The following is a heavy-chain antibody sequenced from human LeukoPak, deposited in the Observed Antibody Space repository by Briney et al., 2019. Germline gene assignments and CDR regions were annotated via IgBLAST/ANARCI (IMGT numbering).Heavy chain of an antibody. CDR2: IYYSGST. Sequence: SETLSLTCTVSGGSISSYYWSWLRQPPGKGLEWIGYIYYSGSTNYNPSLKSRVTISVDTSNNQFSLKLSSVTAADTAVYYCARVQEYSSSFFDYWGQGTLVTVSS. CDR1: GGSISSYY. V-gene: IGHV4-59*01. D-gene: IGHD6-6*01. J-gene: IGHJ4*02. CDR3: ARVQEYSSSFFDY.